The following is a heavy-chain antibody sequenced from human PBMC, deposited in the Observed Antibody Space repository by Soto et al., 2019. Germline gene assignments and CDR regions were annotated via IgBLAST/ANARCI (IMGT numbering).Heavy chain of an antibody. V-gene: IGHV1-69*01. D-gene: IGHD3-16*01. CDR1: GGTFSSYA. J-gene: IGHJ5*02. Sequence: QVQLVQSGAEVKKPGSSVKVSCKASGGTFSSYAISWVRQAPGQGLEWMGGIIPIFGTANYAQKFQGRVTITADESPSKANMGLSSLRSGDTAVYYCARGGGKGSRGWFDPWGQGTLVTVSS. CDR2: IIPIFGTA. CDR3: ARGGGKGSRGWFDP.